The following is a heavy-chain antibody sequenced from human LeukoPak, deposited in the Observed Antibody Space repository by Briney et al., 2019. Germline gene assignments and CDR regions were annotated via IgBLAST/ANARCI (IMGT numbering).Heavy chain of an antibody. D-gene: IGHD1-26*01. Sequence: ASVKVSCKASGGTFSSYSISWVRQAPGQGLEWMGGIIPIFDTADYAQKFQGRVTITADESTSTAYMELSSLRSEDTAVFYCARISLGAIWGYYYGMDVWGQGTTVTVSS. CDR2: IIPIFDTA. J-gene: IGHJ6*02. V-gene: IGHV1-69*13. CDR3: ARISLGAIWGYYYGMDV. CDR1: GGTFSSYS.